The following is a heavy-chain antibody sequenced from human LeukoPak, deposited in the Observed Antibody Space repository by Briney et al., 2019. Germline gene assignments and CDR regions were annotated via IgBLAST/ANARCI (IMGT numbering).Heavy chain of an antibody. CDR2: INPNSGGT. CDR3: ARAGGRSWFDP. J-gene: IGHJ5*02. Sequence: ASVKVSCKASGYTFTSYDINRVRQATGQGIEWMGWINPNSGGTNYAQKFQGRVTMTTDTSMSTAYMELSRLTSDDTAVYYCARAGGRSWFDPWGQGTLVTVSS. CDR1: GYTFTSYD. V-gene: IGHV1-2*02.